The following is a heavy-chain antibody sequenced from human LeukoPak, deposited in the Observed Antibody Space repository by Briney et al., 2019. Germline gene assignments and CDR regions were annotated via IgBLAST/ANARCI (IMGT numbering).Heavy chain of an antibody. Sequence: GGSLRLSCAASGFMFSNFAMSWVRQAPGKGLEWVSTIYYSGGNTYSADSVKGRFTISRDNAKNTLYLQMNSLRAEDTAVYYCARGQASGSFIIDYWGQGTLVTVSS. D-gene: IGHD3-10*01. CDR3: ARGQASGSFIIDY. V-gene: IGHV3-23*01. J-gene: IGHJ4*02. CDR2: IYYSGGNT. CDR1: GFMFSNFA.